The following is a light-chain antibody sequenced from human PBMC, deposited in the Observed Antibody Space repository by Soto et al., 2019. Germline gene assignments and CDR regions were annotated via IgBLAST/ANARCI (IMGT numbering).Light chain of an antibody. CDR3: QQRSNWT. CDR1: QSVSSY. CDR2: DAS. V-gene: IGKV3-11*01. Sequence: EIVLTQSTATLSLSPGERATLSCRASQSVSSYLAWYQQKPGQAPRLLIYDASNRATGIPARFSGSGYGTDFTLTISSLEPEDFAVSYCQQRSNWTFGEGTKVEIK. J-gene: IGKJ1*01.